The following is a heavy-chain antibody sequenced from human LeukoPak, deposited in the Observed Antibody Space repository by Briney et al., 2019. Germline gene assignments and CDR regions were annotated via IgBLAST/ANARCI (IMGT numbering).Heavy chain of an antibody. J-gene: IGHJ4*02. Sequence: SETLSLTCTVSGGSISSYYWTWIRQPPGKGLEWIGNVYSSGSTNYNPSLKSRVTLSVDTSKNQLSLKLNSLTAADTAVYYCARMISVANFDFWGQGTLVAVSS. CDR3: ARMISVANFDF. CDR2: VYSSGST. CDR1: GGSISSYY. V-gene: IGHV4-59*01. D-gene: IGHD3/OR15-3a*01.